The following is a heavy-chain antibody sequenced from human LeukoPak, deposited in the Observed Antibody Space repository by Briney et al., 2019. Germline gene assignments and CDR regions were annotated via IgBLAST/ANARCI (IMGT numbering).Heavy chain of an antibody. Sequence: PGGSLRLSCAASGFTFNTYWMHWVRQAPGKGLVWVSRINTDGSAAAYADSVKGRFTISRDNAKNTLYLQMNSLRAEDTAVYYCTTLFLAAVGSNYWGQGTLVTVSS. D-gene: IGHD6-13*01. CDR2: INTDGSAA. V-gene: IGHV3-74*01. J-gene: IGHJ4*02. CDR1: GFTFNTYW. CDR3: TTLFLAAVGSNY.